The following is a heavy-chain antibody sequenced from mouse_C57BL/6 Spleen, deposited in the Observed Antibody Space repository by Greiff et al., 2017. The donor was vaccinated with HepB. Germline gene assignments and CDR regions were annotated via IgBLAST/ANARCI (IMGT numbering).Heavy chain of an antibody. Sequence: QVQLQQSGPGLVAPSQSLSITCTVSGFSLTSYGVDWVRQSPGKGLEWLGVIWGVGSTNYNSALKSRLSISKDNSKSQVFLKMNSLQTDDTAMYYCASDLGGNSWFAYWGQGTLVTVSA. CDR3: ASDLGGNSWFAY. V-gene: IGHV2-6*01. CDR2: IWGVGST. D-gene: IGHD2-1*01. CDR1: GFSLTSYG. J-gene: IGHJ3*01.